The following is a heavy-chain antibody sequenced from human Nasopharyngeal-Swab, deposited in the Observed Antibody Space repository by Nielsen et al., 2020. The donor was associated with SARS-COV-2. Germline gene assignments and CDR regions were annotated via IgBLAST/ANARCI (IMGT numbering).Heavy chain of an antibody. CDR2: TSSYNGDT. CDR1: GYTFTSFG. Sequence: ASVKVSCKASGYTFTSFGISWVRQAPGQGLEWMGWTSSYNGDTHYAHSLQGRITMTTDTSTSTAYLELRSLRSDDTAMYYCATAYGSVSSPEYWGQGTLVTVSS. D-gene: IGHD3-10*01. CDR3: ATAYGSVSSPEY. V-gene: IGHV1-18*01. J-gene: IGHJ4*02.